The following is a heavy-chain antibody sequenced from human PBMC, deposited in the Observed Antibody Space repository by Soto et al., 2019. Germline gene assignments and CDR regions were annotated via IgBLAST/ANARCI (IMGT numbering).Heavy chain of an antibody. J-gene: IGHJ4*02. V-gene: IGHV3-11*01. CDR2: ISSSGSTI. Sequence: RLSCAASGFTFSDYYMSWIRQAPGKGLEWVSYISSSGSTIYYADSVKGRFTVSRDNAKNSLYLQMNSLRAEDTAVYYCARDGTGDTAMVYYFDYWGQGTLVTVSS. D-gene: IGHD5-18*01. CDR1: GFTFSDYY. CDR3: ARDGTGDTAMVYYFDY.